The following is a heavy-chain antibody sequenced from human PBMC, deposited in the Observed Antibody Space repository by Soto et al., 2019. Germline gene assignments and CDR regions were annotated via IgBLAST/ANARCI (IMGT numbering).Heavy chain of an antibody. Sequence: ASVKVSCKASGGTFSSYAISWVRQAPGQGLEWMGGIIPIFGTANYAQKFQGRVTITADESTSTAYMELSSLRSEDTAVYYCARDGGSSWYVPWFDPWGQGTLVTVSS. V-gene: IGHV1-69*13. D-gene: IGHD6-13*01. CDR1: GGTFSSYA. J-gene: IGHJ5*02. CDR3: ARDGGSSWYVPWFDP. CDR2: IIPIFGTA.